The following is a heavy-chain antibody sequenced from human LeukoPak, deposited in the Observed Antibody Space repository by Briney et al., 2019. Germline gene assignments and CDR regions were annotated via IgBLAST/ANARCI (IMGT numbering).Heavy chain of an antibody. Sequence: GGSLRLSCAASGFTFSSYWMSWVRQAPGKGLEWVANIKQDGSEKYYVDSVKGRFTISRDNAKNSLYLQMNSLRAEDTAVYYCAKDHKYYDIPHGGYYYYGMDVWGQGTTVTVSS. CDR1: GFTFSSYW. CDR2: IKQDGSEK. CDR3: AKDHKYYDIPHGGYYYYGMDV. V-gene: IGHV3-7*01. J-gene: IGHJ6*02. D-gene: IGHD3-9*01.